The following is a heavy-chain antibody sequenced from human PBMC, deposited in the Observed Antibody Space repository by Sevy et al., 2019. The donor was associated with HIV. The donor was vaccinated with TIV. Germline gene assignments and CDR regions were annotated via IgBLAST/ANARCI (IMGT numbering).Heavy chain of an antibody. CDR2: LYHSGST. V-gene: IGHV4-30-2*01. CDR1: GGSLSSGAYS. CDR3: ARVSGNSEWGYYFDS. Sequence: SETLSLTCAVSGGSLSSGAYSWSWIRQPPGKGLEWIGCLYHSGSTYYNPSLKSRVTISVDRSKNQFSLKPSSVTAADTAVYYCARVSGNSEWGYYFDSWGQGTLVTVSS. D-gene: IGHD2-15*01. J-gene: IGHJ4*02.